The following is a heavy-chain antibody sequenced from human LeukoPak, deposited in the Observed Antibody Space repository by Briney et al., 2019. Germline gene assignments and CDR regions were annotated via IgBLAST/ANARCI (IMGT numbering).Heavy chain of an antibody. CDR3: ARGGWDWGPCYFDY. CDR1: GYTFTGYY. J-gene: IGHJ4*02. CDR2: INPNSGGT. Sequence: ASVKVSCKASGYTFTGYYMHWVRQAPGQGLEWMGRINPNSGGTNYEQKFQGRVTMTRDTSISTAYMELSRLRSDDTAVYYCARGGWDWGPCYFDYWGQGTLVTVSS. V-gene: IGHV1-2*06. D-gene: IGHD7-27*01.